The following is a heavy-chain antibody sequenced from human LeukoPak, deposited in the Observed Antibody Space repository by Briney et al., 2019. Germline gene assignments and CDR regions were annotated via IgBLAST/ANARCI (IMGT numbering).Heavy chain of an antibody. Sequence: GGSLRLSCAASGFSFSDYALHWVRQAPGKGLEWVAVISYGGTKEYYADSVKGQFTISKDNSKNTLYLQMNSLRHEDTAVYYCARNKPITAFFGMDVWGQGTTVIVSS. CDR1: GFSFSDYA. D-gene: IGHD6-6*01. V-gene: IGHV3-30*04. J-gene: IGHJ6*02. CDR2: ISYGGTKE. CDR3: ARNKPITAFFGMDV.